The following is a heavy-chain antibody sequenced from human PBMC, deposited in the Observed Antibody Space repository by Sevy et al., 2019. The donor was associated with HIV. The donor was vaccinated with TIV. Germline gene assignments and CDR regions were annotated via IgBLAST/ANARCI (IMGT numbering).Heavy chain of an antibody. D-gene: IGHD7-27*01. CDR2: ISKSGSTT. CDR3: AREENRELGTIPLDS. CDR1: AFTFSHHN. Sequence: GGSLRLSCAASAFTFSHHNTNWVRRAPGKGLEWISYISKSGSTTYFADSVRGRFTISRDNAKNSLFLEMHSLTDEDTAVYYCAREENRELGTIPLDSWGRGIQVTV. V-gene: IGHV3-48*02. J-gene: IGHJ4*02.